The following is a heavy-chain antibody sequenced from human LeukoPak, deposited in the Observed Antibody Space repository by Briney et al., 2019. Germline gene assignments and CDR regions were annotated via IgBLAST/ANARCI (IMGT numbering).Heavy chain of an antibody. J-gene: IGHJ4*02. CDR2: ISYDGSNK. D-gene: IGHD4-17*01. V-gene: IGHV3-30-3*01. CDR1: GFTFSSYA. CDR3: ARVRVLMTTVTTYTWVPNYFDY. Sequence: GGSLRLSCAASGFTFSSYAMHWVRQAPGKGLEWVAVISYDGSNKYYADSVKGRFTISRDNSKNTLYLQMNSLRAEDTAVYYCARVRVLMTTVTTYTWVPNYFDYWGQGTLVTVSS.